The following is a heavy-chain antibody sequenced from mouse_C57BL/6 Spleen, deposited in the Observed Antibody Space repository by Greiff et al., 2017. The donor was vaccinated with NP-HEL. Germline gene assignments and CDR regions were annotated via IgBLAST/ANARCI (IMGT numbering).Heavy chain of an antibody. CDR1: GYTFTSYW. D-gene: IGHD1-1*01. CDR3: ARAPTTVVATDY. V-gene: IGHV1-55*01. CDR2: IYPGSGST. J-gene: IGHJ2*01. Sequence: QVQLQQPGAELVKPGASVKMSCKASGYTFTSYWITWVKQRPGQGLEWIGDIYPGSGSTNYNEKFKSKATLTVDTASSTAYMQLSSLTSEDSAVYYCARAPTTVVATDYCGQGTTLTVSS.